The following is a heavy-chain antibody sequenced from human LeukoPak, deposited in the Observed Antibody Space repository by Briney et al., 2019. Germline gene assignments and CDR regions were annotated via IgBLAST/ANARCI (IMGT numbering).Heavy chain of an antibody. V-gene: IGHV4-34*01. D-gene: IGHD4-11*01. CDR1: GGSFSGYY. Sequence: SETLSLTCAVYGGSFSGYYWSWIRQPPGKGLEWIGEIYHSGSTNYNPSLKSRVTISVDKSKNQFSLKLSSVTAADTAVYYCATVTTTSRAFDIWGQGTMVTVSS. CDR2: IYHSGST. J-gene: IGHJ3*02. CDR3: ATVTTTSRAFDI.